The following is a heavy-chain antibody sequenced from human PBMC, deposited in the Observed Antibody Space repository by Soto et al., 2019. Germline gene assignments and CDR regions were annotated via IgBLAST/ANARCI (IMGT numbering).Heavy chain of an antibody. CDR2: MNPNSGNT. V-gene: IGHV1-8*01. J-gene: IGHJ6*02. CDR1: GYTFTSYD. Sequence: QVQLVQSGAEVKKPGASVKVSCKASGYTFTSYDINWVRQATGQGLEWMGWMNPNSGNTGYAQKFQGRVTMTRNTSISTAYMELSSLRSXXXXXXXXXXXPDGYYYYGMDVWGQGTTVTVSS. CDR3: XXXPDGYYYYGMDV.